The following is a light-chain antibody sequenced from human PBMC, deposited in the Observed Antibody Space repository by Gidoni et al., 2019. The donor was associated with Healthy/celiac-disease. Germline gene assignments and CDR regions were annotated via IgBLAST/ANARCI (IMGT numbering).Light chain of an antibody. Sequence: IVLTQSQATLSLYPAERATLPCRASPCVSSYFAWYQQKPGQAPRLLIYYASTSATGNPARFSGSGSGTVFTLTISSLEPEDFVVYYCQQRSNWPPALTFGQGTRLEIK. CDR1: PCVSSY. CDR3: QQRSNWPPALT. V-gene: IGKV3-11*01. J-gene: IGKJ5*01. CDR2: YAS.